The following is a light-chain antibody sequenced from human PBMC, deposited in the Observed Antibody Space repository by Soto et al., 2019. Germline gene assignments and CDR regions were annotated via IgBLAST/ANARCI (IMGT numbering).Light chain of an antibody. CDR3: QQYSSSPIT. CDR1: QSISSN. J-gene: IGKJ5*01. Sequence: EIVMTQSPATLSVSPGERATLSCRASQSISSNLAWYQQKPGQAPRLLIYGASNRATGIPDRFSGSGSGTDFTLTISRLEPEDFAVYYCQQYSSSPITFGQGTRLEI. V-gene: IGKV3-20*01. CDR2: GAS.